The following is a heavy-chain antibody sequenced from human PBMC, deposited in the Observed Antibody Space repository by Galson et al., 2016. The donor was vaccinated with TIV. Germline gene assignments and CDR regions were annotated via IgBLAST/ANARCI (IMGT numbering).Heavy chain of an antibody. D-gene: IGHD3-22*01. CDR2: INPNSGGS. Sequence: SVKVSCKASGGPFTSYSIIWVRQAPGHELEWMGRINPNSGGSNSAQKFQGRVTMTSDTSISTAYMELSGLTSDDTAVYYCAQAFYYDSSAYYFHFWGQGTLVSVSS. V-gene: IGHV1-2*06. CDR3: AQAFYYDSSAYYFHF. CDR1: GGPFTSYS. J-gene: IGHJ4*02.